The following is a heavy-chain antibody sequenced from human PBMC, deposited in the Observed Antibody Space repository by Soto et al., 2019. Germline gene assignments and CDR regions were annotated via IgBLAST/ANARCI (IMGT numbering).Heavy chain of an antibody. Sequence: QLQLQESGSGLVKPSQTLSLTCAVSGGSISSGGYSWGWIRQPPGKGLEWIGYIYHSGSTYYNPSVKRSVTMSVDRAKYQSAVELGAVTAADTALYYCARVPDRWGQGTLVTVSS. CDR3: ARVPDR. V-gene: IGHV4-30-2*01. CDR1: GGSISSGGYS. J-gene: IGHJ5*02. CDR2: IYHSGST. D-gene: IGHD2-2*01.